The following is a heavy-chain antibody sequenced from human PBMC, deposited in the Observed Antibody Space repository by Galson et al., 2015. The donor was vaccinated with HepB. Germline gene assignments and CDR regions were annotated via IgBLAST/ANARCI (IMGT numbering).Heavy chain of an antibody. CDR1: GYRFTSYF. Sequence: SVKVSCKASGYRFTSYFIHWVRQAPGQGLEWMGITHPSGGGTTYAQKFLDRVSMTSDTSTSTVYMELSSLRSEDTAIYYCARAGTNWFDPWGQGTLVTVSS. CDR2: THPSGGGT. V-gene: IGHV1-46*03. D-gene: IGHD1-1*01. J-gene: IGHJ5*02. CDR3: ARAGTNWFDP.